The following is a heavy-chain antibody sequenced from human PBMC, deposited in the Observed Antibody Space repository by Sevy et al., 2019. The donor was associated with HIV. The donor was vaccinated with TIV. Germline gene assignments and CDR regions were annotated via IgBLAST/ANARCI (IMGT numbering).Heavy chain of an antibody. CDR1: GFTFSSYS. Sequence: GSLRLSCAASGFTFSSYSMNWVRQAPGKGLEWVSSISSSSSYIYYADSVKGRFTISRDNAKNSLYLQMNSLRAEDTAVYYCARSPDMVTSEAFDIWGQGTMVTVSS. CDR2: ISSSSSYI. D-gene: IGHD5-18*01. CDR3: ARSPDMVTSEAFDI. V-gene: IGHV3-21*01. J-gene: IGHJ3*02.